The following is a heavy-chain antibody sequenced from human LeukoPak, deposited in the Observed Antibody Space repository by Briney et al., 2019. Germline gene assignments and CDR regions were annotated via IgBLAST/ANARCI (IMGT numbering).Heavy chain of an antibody. Sequence: GASVKVSCKVSGYTLTELSMHWVRRALGKGLEWVGGFDPEDGETIYAQKFQGRVTMTEDSSTDTAYMELSSLRSEDTAVYYCATGFRYVDYWGQGTLVTVSS. CDR3: ATGFRYVDY. J-gene: IGHJ4*02. CDR2: FDPEDGET. V-gene: IGHV1-24*01. CDR1: GYTLTELS.